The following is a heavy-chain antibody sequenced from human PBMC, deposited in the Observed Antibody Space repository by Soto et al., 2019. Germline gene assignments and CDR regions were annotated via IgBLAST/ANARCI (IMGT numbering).Heavy chain of an antibody. CDR1: GYSFTSYW. V-gene: IGHV5-51*01. Sequence: PVESMKISCKGSGYSFTSYWIGWVRQMPGKGLEWMGIIYPGDSDTRYSPSFQGQVTISADKSISTAYLQWSSLKASDTAMYYCARHSPSYDSSGYYYYWGQGTLVTVS. CDR3: ARHSPSYDSSGYYYY. J-gene: IGHJ4*02. D-gene: IGHD3-22*01. CDR2: IYPGDSDT.